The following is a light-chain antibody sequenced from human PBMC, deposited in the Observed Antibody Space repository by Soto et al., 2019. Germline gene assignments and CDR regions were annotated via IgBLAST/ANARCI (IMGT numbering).Light chain of an antibody. CDR3: QHRSSWPLT. CDR1: QSVSRSY. J-gene: IGKJ4*01. Sequence: EIVLTHSLGTLSLSPGDRATLSCLASQSVSRSYLGWYQQKPGQAPRLLIYDASNRATGIPARFSGSGSGTDFTLTISSLEPEDFAVYYCQHRSSWPLTFGGGTKVDI. CDR2: DAS. V-gene: IGKV3-11*01.